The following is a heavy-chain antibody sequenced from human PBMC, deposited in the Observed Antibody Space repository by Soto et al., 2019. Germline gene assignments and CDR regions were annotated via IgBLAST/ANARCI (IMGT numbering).Heavy chain of an antibody. CDR3: TVSTSSLQYGYFDY. J-gene: IGHJ4*02. V-gene: IGHV4-31*03. Sequence: SETLSLTCTVSGGSISSGGYYWSLIRQHPGKGLEWIGYIYYSGSTYYNPSLKSRVTISVDTSKNQFSLKLCSVTAADTAVYYCTVSTSSLQYGYFDYWGQGTLVTVS. D-gene: IGHD2-2*01. CDR2: IYYSGST. CDR1: GGSISSGGYY.